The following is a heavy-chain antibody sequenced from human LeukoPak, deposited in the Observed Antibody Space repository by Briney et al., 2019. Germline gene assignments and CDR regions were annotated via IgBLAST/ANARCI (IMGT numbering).Heavy chain of an antibody. D-gene: IGHD3-22*01. Sequence: GRSLRLSCAASGFTFSNYALHWVRQAPGKGLEWVAVISYDGSNKYYADSVKGRFTISRDNSKNTLYLQMNSLRAEDTAVYYCARDILGYYDSSGYPDIWGQGTMVTVSS. CDR1: GFTFSNYA. J-gene: IGHJ3*02. CDR3: ARDILGYYDSSGYPDI. CDR2: ISYDGSNK. V-gene: IGHV3-30*04.